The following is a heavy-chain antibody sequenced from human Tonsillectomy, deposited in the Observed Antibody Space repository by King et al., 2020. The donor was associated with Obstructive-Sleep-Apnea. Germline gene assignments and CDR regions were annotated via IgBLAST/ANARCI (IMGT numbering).Heavy chain of an antibody. D-gene: IGHD3-16*02. CDR3: AKDSVIGYRTNYFDY. J-gene: IGHJ4*02. Sequence: VQLVESGGGVVQPGRSLRLSCAASGFTFSSYGMHWVRQAPGKGLEWVTIISYEGSNKHYADSVKGRFTISRDDSKSTLYLQMNSLRAEDTAVYYCAKDSVIGYRTNYFDYWAQGTLVTVPS. CDR2: ISYEGSNK. V-gene: IGHV3-30*18. CDR1: GFTFSSYG.